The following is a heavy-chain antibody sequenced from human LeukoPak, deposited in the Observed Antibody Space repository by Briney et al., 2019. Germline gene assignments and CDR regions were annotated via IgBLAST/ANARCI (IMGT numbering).Heavy chain of an antibody. CDR1: GYTFTGYY. V-gene: IGHV1-2*02. D-gene: IGHD1-14*01. CDR2: INPNSGGT. J-gene: IGHJ6*03. CDR3: ARAPSPLPYDYMDV. Sequence: ASVKVSCKASGYTFTGYYMHWVRQAPGQGLEWMGWINPNSGGTNYAQKFQGRVTMTRDTSISTAYMELSRLRSDDTAVYYCARAPSPLPYDYMDVWGKGTTVTVSS.